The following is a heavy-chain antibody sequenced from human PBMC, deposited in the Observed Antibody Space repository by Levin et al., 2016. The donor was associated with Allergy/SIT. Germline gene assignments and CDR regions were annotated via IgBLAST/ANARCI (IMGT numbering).Heavy chain of an antibody. CDR2: INTNTGNP. CDR1: GGSLNNCV. Sequence: ASVKVSCKASGGSLNNCVISWVRQAPGQGLEWMGWINTNTGNPTYAQGFTGRFVFSLDTSVSTAYLQISSLKAEDTAVYYCARNHKTLRNAERGFRGYSYGSVFDPWGQGTLVTVSS. D-gene: IGHD5-18*01. CDR3: ARNHKTLRNAERGFRGYSYGSVFDP. J-gene: IGHJ5*02. V-gene: IGHV7-4-1*02.